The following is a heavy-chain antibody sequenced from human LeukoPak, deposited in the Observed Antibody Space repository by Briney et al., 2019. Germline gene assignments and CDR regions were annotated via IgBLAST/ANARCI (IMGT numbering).Heavy chain of an antibody. J-gene: IGHJ4*02. D-gene: IGHD4-23*01. CDR3: ARGITPDY. CDR1: GGSISSSSYY. V-gene: IGHV4-39*07. CDR2: IYYSGST. Sequence: PSETLSLTCTVSGGSISSSSYYWGWIRQPPGKGLEWIGSIYYSGSTYYNPSLKSRVTISVDTSKNQFSLRLSSVTAADTAVYYCARGITPDYWGQGTLVTVSS.